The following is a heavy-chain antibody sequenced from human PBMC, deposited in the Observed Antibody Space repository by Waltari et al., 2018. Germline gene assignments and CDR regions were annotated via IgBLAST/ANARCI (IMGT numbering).Heavy chain of an antibody. CDR2: IYYSGST. CDR1: GGSISSSSYY. Sequence: QLQLQESGPGLVKPSETLSLTCTVSGGSISSSSYYWGWIRQPPGKGLEWIGSIYYSGSTYYNPALKSRVTISVDTSKNQFSLKLSSVTAADTAVYYCATTDYYDSSGYYHWGQGTLVTVSS. J-gene: IGHJ5*02. CDR3: ATTDYYDSSGYYH. D-gene: IGHD3-22*01. V-gene: IGHV4-39*01.